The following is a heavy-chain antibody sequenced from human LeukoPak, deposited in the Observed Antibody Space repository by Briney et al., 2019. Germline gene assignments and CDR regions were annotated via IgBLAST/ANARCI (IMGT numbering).Heavy chain of an antibody. Sequence: ASLKVSCKASGYTFTSYAMHWVRQAPGQRLEWMGWINAGNGNTKYSQKFQGRVTITRDTSASTAYMELSSLRSEDTAVYYCASRSSSWSSYYYGMDVWGQGTTVTVSS. CDR1: GYTFTSYA. D-gene: IGHD6-13*01. CDR2: INAGNGNT. V-gene: IGHV1-3*01. CDR3: ASRSSSWSSYYYGMDV. J-gene: IGHJ6*02.